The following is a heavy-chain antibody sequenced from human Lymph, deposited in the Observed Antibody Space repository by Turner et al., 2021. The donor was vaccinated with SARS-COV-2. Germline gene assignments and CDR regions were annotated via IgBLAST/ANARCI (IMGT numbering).Heavy chain of an antibody. J-gene: IGHJ6*02. CDR3: ARIVAPGMGGGVFYYYYGMDV. Sequence: QVQLVQSGAEVKKPGSSVKVSCKASGGTFSSYAISWVRQAPGQGVEGRGGTSPILGIGNYAQRFQGRVTITADKSPITAYLELASLSADDTAVYYVARIVAPGMGGGVFYYYYGMDVWGQGTTVTVSS. CDR2: TSPILGIG. CDR1: GGTFSSYA. V-gene: IGHV1-69*10. D-gene: IGHD6-13*01.